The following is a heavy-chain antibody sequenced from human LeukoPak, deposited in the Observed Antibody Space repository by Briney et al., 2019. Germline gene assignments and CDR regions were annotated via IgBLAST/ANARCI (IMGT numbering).Heavy chain of an antibody. CDR3: AKAFDYYGSGGGLDY. CDR2: ISFDGSNQ. D-gene: IGHD3-10*01. J-gene: IGHJ4*02. Sequence: GRSPRLSCAASGFTFSSYGMHWVRQAPGKGLEWVAVISFDGSNQYYADSVKGRFTISRDNSKNTMYMQMNSLRAEDTAVYYCAKAFDYYGSGGGLDYWGQGTLVTVSS. V-gene: IGHV3-30*18. CDR1: GFTFSSYG.